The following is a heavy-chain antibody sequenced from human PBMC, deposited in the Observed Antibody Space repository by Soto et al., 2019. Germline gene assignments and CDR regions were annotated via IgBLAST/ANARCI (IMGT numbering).Heavy chain of an antibody. V-gene: IGHV4-30-4*01. CDR2: IYYSGST. Sequence: SETLSLTCTVSGGSISSGDYYWSWIRQPPGKGLEWIGDIYYSGSTYYNPSLKSRVTISVDTSKNQFSLRLSSVTAADTAVYYCARYLVTGYFDLWGRGTLVTVSS. CDR3: ARYLVTGYFDL. J-gene: IGHJ2*01. CDR1: GGSISSGDYY. D-gene: IGHD1-1*01.